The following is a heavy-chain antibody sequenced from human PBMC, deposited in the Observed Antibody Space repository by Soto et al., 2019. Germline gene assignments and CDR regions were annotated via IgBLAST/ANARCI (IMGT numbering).Heavy chain of an antibody. CDR1: GGSISSSSYY. CDR2: IYYSGST. J-gene: IGHJ4*02. Sequence: SETLSLTCTVSGGSISSSSYYWGWIRQPPGKGLEWIGSIYYSGSTYYNPSPKSRVTISVDTSKNQFSLKLSSVTAADTAVYYCASGYSSGGSDFDYWGQGTLVTVSS. V-gene: IGHV4-39*01. D-gene: IGHD6-19*01. CDR3: ASGYSSGGSDFDY.